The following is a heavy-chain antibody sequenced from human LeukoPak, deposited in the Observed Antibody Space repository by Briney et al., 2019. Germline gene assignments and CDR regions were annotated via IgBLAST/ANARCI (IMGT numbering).Heavy chain of an antibody. CDR1: GFTFDTYS. Sequence: PGGSLRLFCAASGFTFDTYSFHWVRQAPGGGLDWVALISHDGRRKYYGDAVKGRFTISRDDSKNTLSLQMSSLRTEDSSVYYCARDPSFSRGFNFVLSSWGQGTLVTVSS. V-gene: IGHV3-30*04. J-gene: IGHJ5*02. D-gene: IGHD5-12*01. CDR2: ISHDGRRK. CDR3: ARDPSFSRGFNFVLSS.